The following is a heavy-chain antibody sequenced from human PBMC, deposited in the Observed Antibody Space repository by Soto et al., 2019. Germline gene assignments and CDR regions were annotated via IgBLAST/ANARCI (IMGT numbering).Heavy chain of an antibody. CDR1: GGPFSSHT. CDR2: IIPALGTT. V-gene: IGHV1-69*08. D-gene: IGHD4-17*01. J-gene: IGHJ2*01. CDR3: ARPDFGAYWYFDL. Sequence: QDQLVQSGAEVKKPGSSVKVSCKAFGGPFSSHTFSWVRQAPGQGLEWMGRIIPALGTTTYAQKFQGRVTITADESVTTVYMELNSLRTEDTAVYYCARPDFGAYWYFDLWGRGNLVTVSS.